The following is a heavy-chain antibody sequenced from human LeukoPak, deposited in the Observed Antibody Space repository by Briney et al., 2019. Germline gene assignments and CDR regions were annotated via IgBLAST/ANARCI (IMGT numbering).Heavy chain of an antibody. Sequence: SETLSLTCTVSCGSISSYYWSWIRQPPGKGLEWIGYIYYSGSTNYNPSLKSRVTISVDTSKNQFSLKLSSVTAADTAVYYCARGVYDGIVVVPAAIAVFGAFDIWGQGTMVTVSS. CDR1: CGSISSYY. J-gene: IGHJ3*02. D-gene: IGHD2-2*01. V-gene: IGHV4-59*01. CDR2: IYYSGST. CDR3: ARGVYDGIVVVPAAIAVFGAFDI.